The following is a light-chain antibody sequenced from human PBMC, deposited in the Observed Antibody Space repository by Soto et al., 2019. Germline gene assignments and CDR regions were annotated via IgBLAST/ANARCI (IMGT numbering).Light chain of an antibody. CDR2: SAS. Sequence: DIQVTQSPSSLSASVGDRVTITCRASRSISRYLNWYQQKPGKAPKLPIYSASSLQSGVPSRFSGSGSGSDFTLTINSLQPEDFATYYCQQTYSTPRTFGQGTKVDIK. CDR3: QQTYSTPRT. CDR1: RSISRY. J-gene: IGKJ1*01. V-gene: IGKV1-39*01.